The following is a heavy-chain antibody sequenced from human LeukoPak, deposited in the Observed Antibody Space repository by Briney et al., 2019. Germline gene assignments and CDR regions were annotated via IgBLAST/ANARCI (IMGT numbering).Heavy chain of an antibody. CDR3: ARGLSYYYDSSGYYYVDY. J-gene: IGHJ4*02. CDR2: IYYSGST. V-gene: IGHV4-59*01. D-gene: IGHD3-22*01. Sequence: PSETLSLTCTVSGGSISSYYWSWIRQPPGKGLEWIGYIYYSGSTNYNPSLKSRVTISVDTSKNQFSLKLSSVTAADTAVYYCARGLSYYYDSSGYYYVDYWGQGTLVTVSS. CDR1: GGSISSYY.